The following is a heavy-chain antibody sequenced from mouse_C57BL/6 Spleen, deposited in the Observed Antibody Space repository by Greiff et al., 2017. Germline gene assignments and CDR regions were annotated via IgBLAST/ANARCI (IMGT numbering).Heavy chain of an antibody. CDR2: INPNNGGT. D-gene: IGHD2-5*01. CDR1: GYTFTDYN. V-gene: IGHV1-18*01. J-gene: IGHJ1*03. Sequence: EVKLQQSGPELVKPGASVKIPCKASGYTFTDYNMDWVKQSHGKSLEWIGDINPNNGGTIYNQKFKGKATLTVDKSSSTAYMELRSLTSEDTAVYYCARRRYSNYFYWYFDVWGTGTTVTVSS. CDR3: ARRRYSNYFYWYFDV.